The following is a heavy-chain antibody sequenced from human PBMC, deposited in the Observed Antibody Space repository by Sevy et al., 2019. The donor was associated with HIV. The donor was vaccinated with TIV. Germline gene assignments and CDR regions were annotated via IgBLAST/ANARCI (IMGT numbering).Heavy chain of an antibody. CDR1: GGSVSSGSYY. V-gene: IGHV4-61*01. D-gene: IGHD6-13*01. CDR3: ARATWQQLATNWFDP. Sequence: SETLSLTCTVSGGSVSSGSYYWSWIRQPPGKGLEWIGYISYSGSTNYNPSLKSRVTISVDTSKNQFSLKLSSVTAADTAVYYCARATWQQLATNWFDPWGQGTLVTVSS. J-gene: IGHJ5*02. CDR2: ISYSGST.